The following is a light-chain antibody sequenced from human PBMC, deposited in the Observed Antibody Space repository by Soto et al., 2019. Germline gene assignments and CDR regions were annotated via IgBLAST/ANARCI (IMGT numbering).Light chain of an antibody. CDR2: GAS. J-gene: IGKJ1*01. Sequence: EIVLTQSPGTLSLSPGDRATLSCRASQSITSTYLAWYQQKPGQAPRLLIYGASSRATGIPDRFSGSGSGTDFTLTISRLEPEDFAVYYCQHYGSSSRTFGQGTKVEI. CDR3: QHYGSSSRT. V-gene: IGKV3-20*01. CDR1: QSITSTY.